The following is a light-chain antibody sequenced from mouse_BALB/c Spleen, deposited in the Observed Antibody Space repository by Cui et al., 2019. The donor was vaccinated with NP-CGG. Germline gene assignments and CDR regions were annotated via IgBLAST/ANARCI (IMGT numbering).Light chain of an antibody. CDR2: GTN. V-gene: IGLV1*01. Sequence: QAVLNSESASTTSPGETVTLTCRSSTGAVTTTNYANWVQEKPDHLFTGLIGGTNNRVPGVPARFSGSLIGDKAALTITGAQTEDEAIYFCALWYSNHWVFGGGTKLTVL. CDR3: ALWYSNHWV. CDR1: TGAVTTTNY. J-gene: IGLJ1*01.